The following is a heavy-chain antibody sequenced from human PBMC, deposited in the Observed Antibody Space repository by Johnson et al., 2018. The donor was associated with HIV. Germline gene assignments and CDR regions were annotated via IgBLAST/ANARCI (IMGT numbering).Heavy chain of an antibody. Sequence: VQLVESGGGLVQPGGSLRLSCEASGFTVSNNYMSWVRQAPGKGLEWVSVIYSGGYTYSADSVKGRFTISRDNSKNTLYLQMNSLRAGDTAVYYCARALGATYAFDIWGQGTMVTVSS. CDR2: IYSGGYT. CDR3: ARALGATYAFDI. J-gene: IGHJ3*02. D-gene: IGHD1-26*01. CDR1: GFTVSNNY. V-gene: IGHV3-66*01.